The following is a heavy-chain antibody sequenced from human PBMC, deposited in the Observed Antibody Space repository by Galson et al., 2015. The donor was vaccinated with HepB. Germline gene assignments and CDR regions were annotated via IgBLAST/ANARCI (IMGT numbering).Heavy chain of an antibody. Sequence: SLRLSCAASGFTFSNYGMAWVRQAPGKGLEWVSGIRGSASSTYYADSVKGRFTISRDNSKNTLYLQMSSLRAEDTAVYYRAKVWGLKFGGVINAFDIWGQGTMVTVSS. J-gene: IGHJ3*02. CDR1: GFTFSNYG. V-gene: IGHV3-23*01. CDR3: AKVWGLKFGGVINAFDI. CDR2: IRGSASST. D-gene: IGHD3-16*01.